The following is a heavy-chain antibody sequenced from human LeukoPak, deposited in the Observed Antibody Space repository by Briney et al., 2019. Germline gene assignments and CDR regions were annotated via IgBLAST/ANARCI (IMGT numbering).Heavy chain of an antibody. D-gene: IGHD3-22*01. Sequence: ASVKVSCKASGYTFTNYGISWVRQAPGQGLEWMGWISAYNGNTNYAQKLQGRVTMTTDTSTSTAYMELRSLRSDDTAVYYCAREGYYDSSGYYFYWGQGTLVTVSS. CDR1: GYTFTNYG. CDR2: ISAYNGNT. J-gene: IGHJ4*02. CDR3: AREGYYDSSGYYFY. V-gene: IGHV1-18*01.